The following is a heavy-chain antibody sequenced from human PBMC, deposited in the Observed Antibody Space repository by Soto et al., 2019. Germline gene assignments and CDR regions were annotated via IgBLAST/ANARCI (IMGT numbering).Heavy chain of an antibody. CDR3: VRVVVPAVPSHGMDV. Sequence: QVQLVQSGAEVKKPGASVKVSCKASGYTFTGYYMHWVRQAPGQGLEWMGWINPNSGGTNYAQKFQGRVTMTRDTSISTAYMELSRLRSDDTAVYYCVRVVVPAVPSHGMDVWGQGTTVTVSS. CDR2: INPNSGGT. D-gene: IGHD2-2*01. CDR1: GYTFTGYY. V-gene: IGHV1-2*02. J-gene: IGHJ6*02.